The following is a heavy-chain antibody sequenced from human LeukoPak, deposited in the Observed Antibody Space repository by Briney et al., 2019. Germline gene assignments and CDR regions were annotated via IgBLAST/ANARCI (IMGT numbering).Heavy chain of an antibody. CDR3: ARDHYGMDV. J-gene: IGHJ6*02. Sequence: GGSLRLSCAASGFTFSTYGMHWVRQAPGKGLEWVAVIWYDGSNKYHADSVKGRFTISRDNSKNTLYLQMNSLRAEDTAVYYCARDHYGMDVWGQGTTVTVSS. V-gene: IGHV3-33*01. CDR1: GFTFSTYG. CDR2: IWYDGSNK.